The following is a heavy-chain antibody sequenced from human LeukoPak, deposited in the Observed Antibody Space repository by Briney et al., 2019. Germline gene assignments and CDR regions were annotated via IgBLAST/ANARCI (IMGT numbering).Heavy chain of an antibody. Sequence: GASVKVSCKASGYTFTGYYMHWVRQAPGQGLEWMGRINPNSGGTNYAQKFQGRVTMTRDTSISTAYMEPSRLRSDDTAVYYCAREPWGYYGSGSIDYWGQGTLVTVSS. CDR3: AREPWGYYGSGSIDY. V-gene: IGHV1-2*06. CDR1: GYTFTGYY. CDR2: INPNSGGT. D-gene: IGHD3-10*01. J-gene: IGHJ4*02.